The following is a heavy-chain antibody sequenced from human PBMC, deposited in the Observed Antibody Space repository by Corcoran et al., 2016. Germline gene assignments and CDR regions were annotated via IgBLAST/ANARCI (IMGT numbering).Heavy chain of an antibody. CDR3: ARGGGWSSGRFRAFGF. V-gene: IGHV3-74*03. CDR1: GFAFSTYW. Sequence: EVQLVESGGGLVQPGGFLRLSCAASGFAFSTYWMHWVRQVPGKGLMWVSRITGDGSDTTYADSVKGRFTISRDNAENTLYLQMDSLRAEVTAVYYCARGGGWSSGRFRAFGFWGQGTMVTVSS. D-gene: IGHD6-25*01. J-gene: IGHJ3*01. CDR2: ITGDGSDT.